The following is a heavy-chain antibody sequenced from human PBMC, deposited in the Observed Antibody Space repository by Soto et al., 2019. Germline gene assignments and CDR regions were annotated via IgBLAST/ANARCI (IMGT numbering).Heavy chain of an antibody. V-gene: IGHV5-10-1*01. Sequence: GESLKISCKASGYSSTDYRINWVRQMPGKGLEWMGKIDPSDSSTTHSPTYSPSFQGHVTISFDKSIRTAYLQWSSLKASDTAMYYCARLGHDYTNSGMDVWGQGTTVTVSS. J-gene: IGHJ6*02. CDR2: IDPSDSST. D-gene: IGHD4-4*01. CDR1: GYSSTDYR. CDR3: ARLGHDYTNSGMDV.